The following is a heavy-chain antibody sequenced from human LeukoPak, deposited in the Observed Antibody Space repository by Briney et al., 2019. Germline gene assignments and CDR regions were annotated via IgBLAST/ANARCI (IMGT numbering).Heavy chain of an antibody. CDR1: GGTFSSYA. CDR2: IIPIFGTA. D-gene: IGHD3-3*01. J-gene: IGHJ5*02. V-gene: IGHV1-69*05. Sequence: LVKVSCKASGGTFSSYAISWVRQAPGQGLEWMGGIIPIFGTANYAQKFQGRVTITTDESTSTAYMELSSLRSEDTAVYYCARGGTLYDFWSGTWFDPWGQGTLVTVSS. CDR3: ARGGTLYDFWSGTWFDP.